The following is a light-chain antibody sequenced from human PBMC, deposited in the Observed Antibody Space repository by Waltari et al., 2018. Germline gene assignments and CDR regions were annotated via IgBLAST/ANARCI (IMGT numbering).Light chain of an antibody. CDR2: EAV. J-gene: IGLJ1*01. V-gene: IGLV2-23*01. Sequence: QSALTQPASVSGSPGQSITISCTGASADLSSYNLVSWNQHHPTKAPQLMIYEAVKRRSGVSNRFCGAKSGTTASLIISGLQADDEADYYCCSYTGSRTSYGCGSGTKVTVL. CDR3: CSYTGSRTSYG. CDR1: SADLSSYNL.